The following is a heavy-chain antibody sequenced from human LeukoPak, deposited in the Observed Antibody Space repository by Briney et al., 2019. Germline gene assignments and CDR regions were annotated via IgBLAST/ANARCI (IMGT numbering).Heavy chain of an antibody. V-gene: IGHV1-58*01. Sequence: SVKVSCKASGFTLINSAVQWVRQAHGQRLEWVGWIIVGSGQTRYAQKFQERVTITRDMSTSSAFLELSSLRSEDSAVYYCAAGDTLVRGVIIPFAPWGQGTLVTVSS. D-gene: IGHD3-10*01. CDR3: AAGDTLVRGVIIPFAP. J-gene: IGHJ5*02. CDR2: IIVGSGQT. CDR1: GFTLINSA.